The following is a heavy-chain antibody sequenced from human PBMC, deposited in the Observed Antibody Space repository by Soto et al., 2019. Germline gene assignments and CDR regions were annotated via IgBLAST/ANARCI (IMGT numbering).Heavy chain of an antibody. Sequence: PGGSLRLSCAASGFTFSSYAMSWVRQAPGKGLEWVSAISGSGGSTYYADSVKGRFTISRDNSKNTLYLQMNSLRAEDTAVYYCAKDPFNPYSSGWYWDYWGQGTLVTVSS. D-gene: IGHD6-19*01. V-gene: IGHV3-23*01. J-gene: IGHJ4*02. CDR1: GFTFSSYA. CDR3: AKDPFNPYSSGWYWDY. CDR2: ISGSGGST.